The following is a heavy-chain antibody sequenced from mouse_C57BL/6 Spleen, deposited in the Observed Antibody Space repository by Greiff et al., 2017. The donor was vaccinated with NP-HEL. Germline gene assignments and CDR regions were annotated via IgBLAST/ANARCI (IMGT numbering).Heavy chain of an antibody. CDR1: GYTFTDYN. CDR2: INPNNGGT. D-gene: IGHD2-1*01. V-gene: IGHV1-18*01. CDR3: ARSHYGNYDWYFDV. Sequence: EVQLVESGPELVKPGASVKIPCKASGYTFTDYNMDWVKQSHGKSLEWIGDINPNNGGTIYNQKFKGKATLTVDKSSSTAYMELRSLTSEDTAVYYCARSHYGNYDWYFDVWGTGTTVTVSS. J-gene: IGHJ1*03.